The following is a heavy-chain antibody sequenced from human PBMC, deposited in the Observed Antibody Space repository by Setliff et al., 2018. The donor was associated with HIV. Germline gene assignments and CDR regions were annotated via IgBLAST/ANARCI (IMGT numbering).Heavy chain of an antibody. V-gene: IGHV1-46*01. CDR2: VNPSGGDT. CDR3: AHSAVYYYNFWSGYGDCFDY. Sequence: ASVKVSCKASGYAFTSFYLHWVRQAPGQGLEWMAIVNPSGGDTSYAEKFQGRVTMTSDTSTSTVYMDLSSLGSEDTATYYCAHSAVYYYNFWSGYGDCFDYWGQGILVTAPQ. D-gene: IGHD3-3*01. J-gene: IGHJ4*02. CDR1: GYAFTSFY.